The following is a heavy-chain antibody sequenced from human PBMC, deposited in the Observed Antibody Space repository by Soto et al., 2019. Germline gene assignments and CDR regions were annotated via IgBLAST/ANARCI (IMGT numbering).Heavy chain of an antibody. Sequence: QVQLQESGPGLVKPSQTLSLTCTVSGGSISSGGYYWSWIRQHPGKGLEWIGYIYYSGSTYYNPSIKRRVTQSVDTTKTEFSLELRSVTAVETAVYYGARWPKLGLRFDSWGQGPRVTVSP. D-gene: IGHD1-7*01. J-gene: IGHJ4*02. CDR2: IYYSGST. CDR3: ARWPKLGLRFDS. V-gene: IGHV4-31*03. CDR1: GGSISSGGYY.